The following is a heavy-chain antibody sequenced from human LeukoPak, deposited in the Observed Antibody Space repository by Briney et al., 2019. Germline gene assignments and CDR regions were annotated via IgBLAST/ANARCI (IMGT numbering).Heavy chain of an antibody. Sequence: GGSLRLSCAASGFTFSSYAMHWVRQAPGKGLEWVAVISYDGSNKYYADSVKGRFTISRDNAKNSLYLQMNSLTAEDTAVYYCAKAQQLWYHFDYWGQGTLVTVSS. J-gene: IGHJ4*02. CDR1: GFTFSSYA. CDR2: ISYDGSNK. CDR3: AKAQQLWYHFDY. V-gene: IGHV3-30-3*01. D-gene: IGHD5-18*01.